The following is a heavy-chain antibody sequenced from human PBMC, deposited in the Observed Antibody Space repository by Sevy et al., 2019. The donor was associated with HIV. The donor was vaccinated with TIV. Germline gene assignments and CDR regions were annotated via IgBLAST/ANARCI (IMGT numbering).Heavy chain of an antibody. Sequence: GGSLRLSCAASGFTFSSYEMIWVRQAPGRGLEWVSYISNTGRTISYSDSVRGRFTVSRDNAKNSLYLHMNSLRAEDAATYYCARELPPSATTVAHFDYWGRGTLVTVSS. CDR3: ARELPPSATTVAHFDY. J-gene: IGHJ4*02. CDR2: ISNTGRTI. D-gene: IGHD4-17*01. CDR1: GFTFSSYE. V-gene: IGHV3-48*03.